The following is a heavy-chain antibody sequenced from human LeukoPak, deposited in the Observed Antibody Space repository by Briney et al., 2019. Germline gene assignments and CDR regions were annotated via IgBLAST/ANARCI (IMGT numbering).Heavy chain of an antibody. V-gene: IGHV4-31*03. D-gene: IGHD3-3*01. CDR3: ARVNPLYYDFLSAEYYFDY. CDR2: IYYSGST. J-gene: IGHJ4*02. CDR1: GGSISSGGYY. Sequence: PSQTLSLTCTVSGGSISSGGYYGSWIRQHPGKGLEWIGYIYYSGSTYYNPSLKSRVTISVDTSKNQFSLKLSSVTAADTAVYYCARVNPLYYDFLSAEYYFDYWGQGTLVTVSS.